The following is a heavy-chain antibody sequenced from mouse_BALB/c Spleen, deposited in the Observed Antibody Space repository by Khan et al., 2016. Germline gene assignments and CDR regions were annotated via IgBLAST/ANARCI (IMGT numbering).Heavy chain of an antibody. Sequence: EVQLQESGPSLVKPSQTLSLTCSVTGASITSGYWNWIRKFPGNKLEYMGYISYSGSTYYNPSLTSRISITRDTSKNQYYLQVNSVTSEDKATYYGATGYDIDWEYYALDYWGQGTSVTVSS. D-gene: IGHD2-3*01. CDR3: ATGYDIDWEYYALDY. CDR1: GASITSGY. V-gene: IGHV3-8*02. J-gene: IGHJ4*01. CDR2: ISYSGST.